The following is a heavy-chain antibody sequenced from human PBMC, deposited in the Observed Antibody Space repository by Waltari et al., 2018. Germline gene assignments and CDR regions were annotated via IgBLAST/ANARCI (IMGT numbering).Heavy chain of an antibody. CDR2: IYYSGST. V-gene: IGHV4-59*01. D-gene: IGHD6-6*01. CDR1: GGPISSYY. CDR3: ARGGDSSSPLWYYYYYMDV. J-gene: IGHJ6*03. Sequence: QVQLQESGPGLVKPSETLSPTCTVSGGPISSYYWSWIRQPPGKGLEWIGYIYYSGSTNYNPSLKSRVTISVDTSKNQFSLKLSSVTAADTAVYYCARGGDSSSPLWYYYYYMDVWGKGTTVTVSS.